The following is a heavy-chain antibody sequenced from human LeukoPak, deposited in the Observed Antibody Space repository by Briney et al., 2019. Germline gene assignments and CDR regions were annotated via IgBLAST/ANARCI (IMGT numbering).Heavy chain of an antibody. CDR3: ARGGGVAARNY. CDR2: VDHGGRT. D-gene: IGHD6-6*01. CDR1: GGSLNAYY. J-gene: IGHJ4*02. Sequence: PSETLSLTCAVYGGSLNAYYWSWIRQPPGKGLECIGEVDHGGRTHYNTSLKNRLTVSIDMSKNQFSLNLRSVTAADTAMYYCARGGGVAARNYWGQGILFTVSS. V-gene: IGHV4-34*01.